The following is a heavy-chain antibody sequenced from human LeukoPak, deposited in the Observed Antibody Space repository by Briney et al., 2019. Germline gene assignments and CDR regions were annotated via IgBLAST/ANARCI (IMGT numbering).Heavy chain of an antibody. CDR3: ARVDSSWYEVY. Sequence: PSQTLSLTCTVSGGSISSYYWSWIRQPPGKGLEWIGYIYYSGSTNYNPSLTSRVTISVDTSKNQFSLKLRSVTAADTAVYYCARVDSSWYEVYWGRGALVTVSS. CDR2: IYYSGST. V-gene: IGHV4-59*01. D-gene: IGHD6-13*01. CDR1: GGSISSYY. J-gene: IGHJ4*02.